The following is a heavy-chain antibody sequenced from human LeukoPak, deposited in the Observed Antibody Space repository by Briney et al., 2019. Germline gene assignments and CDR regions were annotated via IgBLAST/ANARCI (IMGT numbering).Heavy chain of an antibody. J-gene: IGHJ3*02. D-gene: IGHD6-13*01. CDR3: ASLIAAAGTDDAFDI. V-gene: IGHV3-7*01. CDR1: GFTFSSYW. Sequence: PGGSLRLSCAASGFTFSSYWMSWVRQAPGKGLEWVANIKQDGSEKYYVDSVKGRFTISRDNAKSSLYLQMNSLRAEDTAVYYCASLIAAAGTDDAFDIWGQGTMVTVSS. CDR2: IKQDGSEK.